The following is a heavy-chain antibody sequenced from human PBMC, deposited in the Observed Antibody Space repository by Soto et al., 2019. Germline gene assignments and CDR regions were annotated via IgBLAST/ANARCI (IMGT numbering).Heavy chain of an antibody. D-gene: IGHD6-13*01. CDR3: AKSYSSSWYLKSGWFDP. CDR1: GFTFSSYA. CDR2: ISGSGGST. V-gene: IGHV3-23*01. J-gene: IGHJ5*02. Sequence: PGGSLRLSCAASGFTFSSYAMSWVRQAPGKGLEWVSAISGSGGSTYYADSVKGRFTISRDNSKNTLYLQMNSLRAEDTAVYYCAKSYSSSWYLKSGWFDPWGQGTLVTVSS.